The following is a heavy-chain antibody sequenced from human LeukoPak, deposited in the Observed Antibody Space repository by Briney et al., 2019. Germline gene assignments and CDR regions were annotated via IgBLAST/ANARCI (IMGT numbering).Heavy chain of an antibody. CDR2: INPSGGST. CDR1: GYTFTSYY. V-gene: IGHV1-46*01. D-gene: IGHD2-15*01. J-gene: IGHJ6*02. Sequence: ASVKVSCTASGYTFTSYYMHWVRQAPGQGLEWMGIINPSGGSTSYAQKFQGRVTMTRDTSSSTVYMELSSLRSEDTAVYYCAREFSGYDLEVVAATLADDYYYGMDVWGQGTTVTVSS. CDR3: AREFSGYDLEVVAATLADDYYYGMDV.